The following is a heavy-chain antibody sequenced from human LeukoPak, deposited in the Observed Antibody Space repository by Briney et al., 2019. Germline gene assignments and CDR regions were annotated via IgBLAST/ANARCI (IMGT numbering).Heavy chain of an antibody. J-gene: IGHJ4*02. CDR2: IYYTGTT. Sequence: SETLSLTCTVSGASITSGTYYWGWIRQHPGKGLEWIGYIYYTGTTDYNPSLKSPVTISRDTSKNQFSLSLSSVTAEDTAVFYCARVGSRDNFHFDYWGQGSLVTVSP. V-gene: IGHV4-31*01. CDR3: ARVGSRDNFHFDY. D-gene: IGHD2-15*01. CDR1: GASITSGTYY.